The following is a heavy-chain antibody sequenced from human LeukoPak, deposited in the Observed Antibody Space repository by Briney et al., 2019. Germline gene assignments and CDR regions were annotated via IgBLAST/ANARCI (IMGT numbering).Heavy chain of an antibody. D-gene: IGHD2-21*01. CDR2: ISAYNGYT. CDR1: AYTFTSYG. J-gene: IGHJ6*03. CDR3: ARVVRDYYYYYMDV. Sequence: VASVKVSCKASAYTFTSYGISWVRQAPGQGLEWMGWISAYNGYTNYTQKLQGRVTMTTDTSTSTAYMELRSLKSDDTAVYYCARVVRDYYYYYMDVWDKGTTVTVSS. V-gene: IGHV1-18*01.